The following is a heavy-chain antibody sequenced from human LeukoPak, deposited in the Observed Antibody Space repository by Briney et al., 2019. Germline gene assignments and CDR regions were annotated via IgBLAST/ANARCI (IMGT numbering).Heavy chain of an antibody. D-gene: IGHD3-10*01. V-gene: IGHV3-21*01. J-gene: IGHJ4*02. CDR1: GFTFSSYS. CDR2: ITSNTNYI. CDR3: AREGWFGELPFDY. Sequence: PGGSLRLSCAASGFTFSSYSMNWVRQAPGTGLEWVSSITSNTNYIYYADSVKGRFTISRDNAKNSLYLQMNSLRAEDTAVYYCAREGWFGELPFDYWGQGTLVTVSS.